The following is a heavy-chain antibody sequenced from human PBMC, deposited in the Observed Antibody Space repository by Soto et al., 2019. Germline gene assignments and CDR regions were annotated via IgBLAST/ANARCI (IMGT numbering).Heavy chain of an antibody. Sequence: ASVKVSYKASGYTFTSFPMPWVRQAPGQRLEWMGWINAGNGDTKYSQKFQGRVTVTRDTSASTAYMELISLRSEDTAVYYCTRAPRGENWGQGTLVTSPQ. CDR1: GYTFTSFP. V-gene: IGHV1-3*01. D-gene: IGHD2-21*01. CDR3: TRAPRGEN. J-gene: IGHJ1*01. CDR2: INAGNGDT.